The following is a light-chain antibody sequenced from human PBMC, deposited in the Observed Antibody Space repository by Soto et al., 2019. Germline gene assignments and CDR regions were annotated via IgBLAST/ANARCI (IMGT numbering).Light chain of an antibody. CDR1: QSVSSN. Sequence: EIVMTQSPATLSVSPGERVTLSCRAGQSVSSNLGWYQQKPGQAPRLLIYGASTRATGIPARFSGSGSGTDFTLSISRLEPEDFAVYYCQHYGSSPPFTFGPGTKVDIK. V-gene: IGKV3-15*01. J-gene: IGKJ3*01. CDR2: GAS. CDR3: QHYGSSPPFT.